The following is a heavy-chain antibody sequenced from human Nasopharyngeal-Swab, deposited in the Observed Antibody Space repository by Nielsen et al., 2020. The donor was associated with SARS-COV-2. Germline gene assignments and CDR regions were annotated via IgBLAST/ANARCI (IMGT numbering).Heavy chain of an antibody. V-gene: IGHV3-23*01. CDR2: ITGSGGST. Sequence: GESLKISCAASGFTFSTYTMTWVRQAPGKGLEWVSAITGSGGSTYYADSVKGRFTISRDNSKNTLYLQMNSLGAEDTAVYYCAKVAADRSSGGWFDPWGQGTLVTVSS. CDR3: AKVAADRSSGGWFDP. J-gene: IGHJ5*02. CDR1: GFTFSTYT. D-gene: IGHD3-10*01.